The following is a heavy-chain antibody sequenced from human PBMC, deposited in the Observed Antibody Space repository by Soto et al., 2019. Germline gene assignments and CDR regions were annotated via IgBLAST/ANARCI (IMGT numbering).Heavy chain of an antibody. D-gene: IGHD6-19*01. CDR1: GFTFSTYG. V-gene: IGHV3-33*06. CDR2: IWYDGTNK. Sequence: GWLRRSCSASGFTFSTYGMHWVRQAPGKGLEWLAIIWYDGTNKFYADSVKVRFTVSRDNYKNTLYLQMNGLRAEDTAVYYCAKDGTRIAVAGTYPDHWGQGTLVTVSS. J-gene: IGHJ4*02. CDR3: AKDGTRIAVAGTYPDH.